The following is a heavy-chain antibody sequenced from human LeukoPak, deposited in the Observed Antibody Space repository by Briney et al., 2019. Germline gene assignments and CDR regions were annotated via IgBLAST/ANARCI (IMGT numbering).Heavy chain of an antibody. Sequence: SETLSLTCTVSGGSFSNYYWSWIRQPPGKGLEWIGDIFYSGNTNYNPSLKGRVTMSVDTSKTQFSLKLSSVTAADTAVYYCARLNRPAAGTGWFDPWGQGTLVTVSS. V-gene: IGHV4-59*08. CDR2: IFYSGNT. J-gene: IGHJ5*02. CDR3: ARLNRPAAGTGWFDP. CDR1: GGSFSNYY. D-gene: IGHD6-13*01.